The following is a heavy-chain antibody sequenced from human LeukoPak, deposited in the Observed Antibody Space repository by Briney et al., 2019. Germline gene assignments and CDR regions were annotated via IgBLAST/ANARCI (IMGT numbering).Heavy chain of an antibody. J-gene: IGHJ4*02. D-gene: IGHD2-2*01. CDR3: ARRDPYCSSTSCYYFDY. Sequence: GASVKVSCKASGYTFTSYAMNWVRQAPGQGLEWMGWINTNTGNPTYVQGFTGRFVFSLDTSVSTAYLQITSLKAEDTAVYYCARRDPYCSSTSCYYFDYWGQGTLVTVSS. V-gene: IGHV7-4-1*02. CDR1: GYTFTSYA. CDR2: INTNTGNP.